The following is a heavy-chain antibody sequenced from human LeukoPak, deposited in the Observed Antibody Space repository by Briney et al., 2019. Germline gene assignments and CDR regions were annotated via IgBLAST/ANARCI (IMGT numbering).Heavy chain of an antibody. J-gene: IGHJ4*02. CDR3: ANPPFEVGTVDY. CDR1: GFTFSSYG. Sequence: GGSLRLSCAASGFTFSSYGMHWVRQAPGKGLEWVAFIRYDGSNKYYADSVKGRFTISRDNSKNTLYLQMNSLRAEDTAVYYCANPPFEVGTVDYWGQGTLVAVSS. CDR2: IRYDGSNK. D-gene: IGHD2-2*01. V-gene: IGHV3-30*02.